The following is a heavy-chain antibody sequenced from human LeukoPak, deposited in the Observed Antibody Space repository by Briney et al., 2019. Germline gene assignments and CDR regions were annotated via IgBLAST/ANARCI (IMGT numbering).Heavy chain of an antibody. V-gene: IGHV3-20*04. D-gene: IGHD4-17*01. J-gene: IGHJ3*02. Sequence: GAGGSLRLSCAASGFPFDDYGMTWVRQAPGKGLEWVSGINWNGGSTGYADSVKGRFTISRDNAKNSLYLQMNSLRAEDTALYYCAKVTIPDYGDYRGDAFDIWGQGTMVTVSS. CDR3: AKVTIPDYGDYRGDAFDI. CDR1: GFPFDDYG. CDR2: INWNGGST.